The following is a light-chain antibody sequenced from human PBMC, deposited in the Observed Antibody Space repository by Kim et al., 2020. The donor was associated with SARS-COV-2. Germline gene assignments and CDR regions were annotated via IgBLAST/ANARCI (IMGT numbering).Light chain of an antibody. CDR2: RNN. V-gene: IGLV1-47*01. J-gene: IGLJ3*02. CDR3: AAWDDSLLWV. Sequence: ELTQPPSASGTPGQRVTISCSGSSSNIGSNYVYWYQQLPGTAPKLLIYRNNQRPSGVPDRFSGSKSGTSASLAISGLRSEDEADYYCAAWDDSLLWVFGGGTKLTVL. CDR1: SSNIGSNY.